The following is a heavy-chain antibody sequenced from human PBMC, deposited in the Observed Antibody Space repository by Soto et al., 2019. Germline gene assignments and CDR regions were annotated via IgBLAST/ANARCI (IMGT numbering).Heavy chain of an antibody. Sequence: QVQLVESGGGVVQPGRSLRLSCAASGFTFSSYGMHWVRQAPGKGLEWVAVIWYDGSNKYYADSVKGRFTISRDNSKNTLYLQMNSLRAEDTAVYYCARGEGIAADRDYFDYWGQGTLVTVSS. D-gene: IGHD6-25*01. V-gene: IGHV3-33*01. CDR2: IWYDGSNK. CDR3: ARGEGIAADRDYFDY. CDR1: GFTFSSYG. J-gene: IGHJ4*02.